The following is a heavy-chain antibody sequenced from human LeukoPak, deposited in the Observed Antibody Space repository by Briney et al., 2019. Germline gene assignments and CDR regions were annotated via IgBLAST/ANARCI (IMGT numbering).Heavy chain of an antibody. CDR1: GGSFSNYY. V-gene: IGHV4-34*01. CDR2: INHSGST. Sequence: SETLSLTCAVYGGSFSNYYWSWIRQPPGKGLEWIGEINHSGSTNYNPSFKSRVTISVDTSKNQFSLKLSSVTAADTAVYYCARDGAYSSGWSVDRWDYYGMDVWGKGTTVTVSS. CDR3: ARDGAYSSGWSVDRWDYYGMDV. J-gene: IGHJ6*04. D-gene: IGHD6-19*01.